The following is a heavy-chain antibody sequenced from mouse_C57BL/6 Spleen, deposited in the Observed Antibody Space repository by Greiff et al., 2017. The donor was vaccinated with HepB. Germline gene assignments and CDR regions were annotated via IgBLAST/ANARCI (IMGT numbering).Heavy chain of an antibody. D-gene: IGHD1-1*01. Sequence: VHVKQSGTVLARPGASVKMSCKTSGYTFTSYWMHWVKQRPGQGLEWIGAIYPGNSDTSYNQKFKGKAKLTAVTSASTAYMELSSLTNEDSAVYYCTRTIYYGRPWYFDVWGTGTTVTVSS. J-gene: IGHJ1*03. CDR3: TRTIYYGRPWYFDV. V-gene: IGHV1-5*01. CDR2: IYPGNSDT. CDR1: GYTFTSYW.